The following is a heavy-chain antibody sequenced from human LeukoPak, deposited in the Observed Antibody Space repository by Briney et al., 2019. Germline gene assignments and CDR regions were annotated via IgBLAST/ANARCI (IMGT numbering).Heavy chain of an antibody. CDR2: FDPEDGET. D-gene: IGHD2-15*01. V-gene: IGHV1-24*01. J-gene: IGHJ5*02. CDR1: GYTLTELS. Sequence: ASVKVSCKVSGYTLTELSMHWVRQAPGKGLEWMGGFDPEDGETIYAQKFQGRVTITRDTSASTAYMELSSLRSEDTAVYYCASSYCSGGSCYSNWFDPWGQGTLVTVSS. CDR3: ASSYCSGGSCYSNWFDP.